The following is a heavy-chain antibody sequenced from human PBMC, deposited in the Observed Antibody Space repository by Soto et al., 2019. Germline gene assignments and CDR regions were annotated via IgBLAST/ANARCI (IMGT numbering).Heavy chain of an antibody. Sequence: GGSLRLSCAASGFTFSGYGMYWVRQAPGKGLEWVAVIWYDGSSKNYADSVKGRFTVSRDNSENTLYLQMNSLGAEDTAVYYCARSNDWAFDYWGQGTRVTVSS. V-gene: IGHV3-33*01. CDR1: GFTFSGYG. CDR3: ARSNDWAFDY. J-gene: IGHJ4*02. D-gene: IGHD3-9*01. CDR2: IWYDGSSK.